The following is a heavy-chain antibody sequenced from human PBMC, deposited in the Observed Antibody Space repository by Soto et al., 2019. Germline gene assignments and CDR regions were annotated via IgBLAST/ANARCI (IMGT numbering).Heavy chain of an antibody. CDR2: IYYSGST. V-gene: IGHV4-30-4*01. D-gene: IGHD2-15*01. J-gene: IGHJ3*02. CDR3: ARLGSNYPDIVVVVAANGHAKTNGAFDI. CDR1: GGSISSGDYY. Sequence: PSETLSLTCTVSGGSISSGDYYWRWIRQPPGKGLEWIGYIYYSGSTYYNPSLKSRVTISVDTSKNQFSLKLSSVTAADTALYYCARLGSNYPDIVVVVAANGHAKTNGAFDIWGQGTMVTVSS.